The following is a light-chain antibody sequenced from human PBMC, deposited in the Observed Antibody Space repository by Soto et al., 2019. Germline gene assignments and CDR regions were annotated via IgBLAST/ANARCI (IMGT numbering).Light chain of an antibody. CDR1: QSVTSY. CDR2: GAS. CDR3: QQRYNWPIT. Sequence: IVLTQSPATLSLSPWERATLSCRASQSVTSYLAWYQQKPGQAPRLLIYGASSRATGIPDRFSGSGSGTDFTLTISSLEPEDFSVYYCQQRYNWPITFGQGTRLEIK. V-gene: IGKV3-11*01. J-gene: IGKJ5*01.